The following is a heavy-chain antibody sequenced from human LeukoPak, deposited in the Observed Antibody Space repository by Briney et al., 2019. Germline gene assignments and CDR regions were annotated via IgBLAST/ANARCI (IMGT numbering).Heavy chain of an antibody. CDR3: ARLKLGAYFDL. CDR2: VYNSGDT. J-gene: IGHJ2*01. D-gene: IGHD3-16*01. CDR1: GGSTSSDY. V-gene: IGHV4-59*08. Sequence: PSETLSLTCTVSGGSTSSDYWSWIRQSPGKGLEWVGYVYNSGDTGKNPSLKSRVTILLDTSKNQCSLKLTSESAADTAVYYCARLKLGAYFDLWGRGTLVTVSS.